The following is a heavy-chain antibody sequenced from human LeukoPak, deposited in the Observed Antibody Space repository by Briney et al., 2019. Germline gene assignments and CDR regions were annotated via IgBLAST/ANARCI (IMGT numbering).Heavy chain of an antibody. J-gene: IGHJ4*02. D-gene: IGHD5-18*01. CDR2: ITPIFGTA. CDR3: AGGQGYRYGYGDFDY. V-gene: IGHV1-69*13. Sequence: SVNVSCKASGGTFRSYAISWVRQAPGQGLEWRGGITPIFGTANYAQKFQGRVTITADESTSTAYMELSSLRSEDTAVYYCAGGQGYRYGYGDFDYWGQGTLVTVSS. CDR1: GGTFRSYA.